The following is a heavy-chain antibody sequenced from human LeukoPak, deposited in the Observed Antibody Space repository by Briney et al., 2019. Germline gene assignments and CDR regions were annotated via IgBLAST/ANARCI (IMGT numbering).Heavy chain of an antibody. D-gene: IGHD4-17*01. J-gene: IGHJ4*02. CDR3: ATTNGDSLYFAY. CDR2: IYYSGST. Sequence: SETLSLTCTVSGGSISSSSYYWGWIHQPPGKGLEWIGSIYYSGSTYCNPSLKSRVTISLDTSKNQFSLKLSSVTAADTALYYCATTNGDSLYFAYWGQGTLVTVS. CDR1: GGSISSSSYY. V-gene: IGHV4-39*07.